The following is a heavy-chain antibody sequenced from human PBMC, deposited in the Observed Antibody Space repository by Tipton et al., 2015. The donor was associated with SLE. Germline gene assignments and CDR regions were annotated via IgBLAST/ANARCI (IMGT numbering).Heavy chain of an antibody. CDR3: AREVGGN. CDR2: INHSGST. Sequence: GSLRLSCAVYGGSFSGYYWSWIRQPPGKGLEWIGEINHSGSTNYNPSLKSRVTISVDTSKNQFSLKLSSVTAADTAVYYCAREVGGNWGQGTLVTVSS. D-gene: IGHD1-26*01. V-gene: IGHV4-34*01. CDR1: GGSFSGYY. J-gene: IGHJ4*02.